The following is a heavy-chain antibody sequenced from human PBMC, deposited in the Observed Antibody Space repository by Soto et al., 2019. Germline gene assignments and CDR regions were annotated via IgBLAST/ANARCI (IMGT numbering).Heavy chain of an antibody. CDR2: ISAYNGNT. J-gene: IGHJ4*02. CDR3: AWWELRKHEYYFYY. D-gene: IGHD1-26*01. Sequence: SEKFSCKASGYTFTSYGLSWVRQAPGQGLERMGWISAYNGNTNYAQKLQGRVTMTTDTSTSTAYMELRSLKSDDMAVYYCAWWELRKHEYYFYYWGRGTVVTVYS. CDR1: GYTFTSYG. V-gene: IGHV1-18*03.